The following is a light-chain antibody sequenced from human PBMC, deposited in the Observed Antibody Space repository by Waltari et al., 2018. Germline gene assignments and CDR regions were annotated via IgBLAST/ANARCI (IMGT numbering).Light chain of an antibody. J-gene: IGKJ2*01. CDR1: KSIGNN. V-gene: IGKV3-15*01. CDR2: VAS. CDR3: QQYNEWPYT. Sequence: ETIMTQSPAILSVSPGETATLSCRASKSIGNNLAWYQQTPGQAPRLLICVASSRGTGIPARFFGGGSGTDFTLTISSLQSEDFAVYYCQQYNEWPYTFGQGTKVDLK.